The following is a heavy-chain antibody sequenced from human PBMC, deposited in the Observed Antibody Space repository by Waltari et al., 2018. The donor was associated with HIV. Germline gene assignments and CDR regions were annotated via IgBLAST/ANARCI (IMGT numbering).Heavy chain of an antibody. CDR1: GYTFSDYY. CDR2: LDPKNGNT. J-gene: IGHJ4*02. D-gene: IGHD3-3*01. V-gene: IGHV1-2*02. Sequence: QSGAEVKRPGASVRVFCETSGYTFSDYYISWVRSAPGQGLEWMGGLDPKNGNTAYAAEFQGRVTMSRDSLKSTAYLQLNNLREDDTAIYFCARDRYDLAANYFWFSAWPDFWGQGTPVTVSS. CDR3: ARDRYDLAANYFWFSAWPDF.